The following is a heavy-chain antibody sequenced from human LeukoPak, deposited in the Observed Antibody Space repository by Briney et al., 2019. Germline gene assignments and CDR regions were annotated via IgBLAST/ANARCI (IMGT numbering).Heavy chain of an antibody. CDR3: AGVIYCSTRCPRRDALDV. CDR2: IYYSGST. CDR1: GGSISSYY. Sequence: SETLSLTCTVSGGSISSYYWSWIRQPPGKGLEWIGYIYYSGSTNYNPSLRSRVTISVDTSKNQLSLNLTSVTTADAPVDYCAGVIYCSTRCPRRDALDVWGQGTLVTVSS. J-gene: IGHJ3*01. V-gene: IGHV4-59*01. D-gene: IGHD2-2*01.